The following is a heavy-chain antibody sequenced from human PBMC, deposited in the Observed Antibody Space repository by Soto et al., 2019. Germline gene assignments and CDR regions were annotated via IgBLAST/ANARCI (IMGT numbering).Heavy chain of an antibody. J-gene: IGHJ3*02. CDR1: GFSLSNARMG. Sequence: QVTLKESGPVLVKPTETLTLTCTVSGFSLSNARMGVSWIRQPPGKALEWLAHIFSNDEKSYSTSLKSRLTISKDTPXXQXVXXMTNMDPVDTATYYCARIRSYYDILTGYYTRGNDIWGQGTMVTVSS. D-gene: IGHD3-9*01. V-gene: IGHV2-26*01. CDR3: ARIRSYYDILTGYYTRGNDI. CDR2: IFSNDEK.